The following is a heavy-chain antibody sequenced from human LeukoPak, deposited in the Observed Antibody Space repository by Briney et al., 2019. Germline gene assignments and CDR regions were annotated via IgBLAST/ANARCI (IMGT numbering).Heavy chain of an antibody. CDR2: IYSGGST. CDR3: AKDRNYDILTGYYTFDY. V-gene: IGHV3-66*01. Sequence: PGGSLRLSCAASGFTVSSNYMSWVRQAPGKGLEWVSVIYSGGSTYYADSVKGRFTISRDNSKNTLYLQMNSLRAEDTAVYYCAKDRNYDILTGYYTFDYWGQGTLVTVSS. CDR1: GFTVSSNY. D-gene: IGHD3-9*01. J-gene: IGHJ4*02.